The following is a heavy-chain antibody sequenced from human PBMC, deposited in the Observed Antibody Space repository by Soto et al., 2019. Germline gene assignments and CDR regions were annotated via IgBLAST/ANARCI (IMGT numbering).Heavy chain of an antibody. V-gene: IGHV4-4*07. J-gene: IGHJ6*02. CDR1: GGSIDSFY. CDR2: IYTSGST. D-gene: IGHD2-2*01. CDR3: ARDVYGSTTSGYYYYSGMDV. Sequence: QVQLQESGPGLVKPSETLSLTCTVSGGSIDSFYWSWIRQPAGKGLEWIGRIYTSGSTNYNSSLKSRVTLSLDTSENQFSLKLSSVTAADTAVYYCARDVYGSTTSGYYYYSGMDVWCQGTTVTVSS.